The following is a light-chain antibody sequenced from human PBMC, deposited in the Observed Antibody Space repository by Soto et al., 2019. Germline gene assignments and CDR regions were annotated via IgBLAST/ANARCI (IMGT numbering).Light chain of an antibody. CDR1: QSVSRFY. V-gene: IGKV3-20*01. Sequence: EIMLTQSPGTLSLSPGERATLSCRASQSVSRFYLARLQQKPGQAPRLLIFGASSRVTGIPDRFSGSGYGTDYTLTISRLVPEESAVNYCQQYSNSPPITFGPGTRLEIK. J-gene: IGKJ5*01. CDR3: QQYSNSPPIT. CDR2: GAS.